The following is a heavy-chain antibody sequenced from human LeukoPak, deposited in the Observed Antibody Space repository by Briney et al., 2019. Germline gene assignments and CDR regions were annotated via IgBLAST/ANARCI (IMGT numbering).Heavy chain of an antibody. CDR2: ISSSGSTI. CDR1: GFTFSSYE. V-gene: IGHV3-48*03. Sequence: GGSLRLSCAASGFTFSSYEMNWVRQAPGKGLEWVSYISSSGSTIYYVDSVKGRFTISRDNAKNSLYLQMNSLRAADTAVYYCARDVAPIDYWGQGALVTVSS. J-gene: IGHJ4*02. CDR3: ARDVAPIDY.